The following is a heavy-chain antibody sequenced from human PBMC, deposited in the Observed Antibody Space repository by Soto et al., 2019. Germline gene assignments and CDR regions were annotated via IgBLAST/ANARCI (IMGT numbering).Heavy chain of an antibody. CDR3: AREGPRKGTYLFDY. D-gene: IGHD3-10*01. J-gene: IGHJ4*02. CDR1: RFTFSDYS. V-gene: IGHV3-11*01. CDR2: ISTSGSTI. Sequence: QVQLVESGGGLVKPGGSLRLSCAASRFTFSDYSMSWIRQAPGRGPGWVSYISTSGSTIFYADSVKGRFTISRDNTMSSLYLQMNSLRVEDAAIYYCAREGPRKGTYLFDYWGQGTLVTVSS.